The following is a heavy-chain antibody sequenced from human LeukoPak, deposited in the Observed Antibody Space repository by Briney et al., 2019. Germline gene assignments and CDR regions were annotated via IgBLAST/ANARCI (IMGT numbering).Heavy chain of an antibody. CDR2: IYSGGST. V-gene: IGHV3-66*01. D-gene: IGHD6-13*01. CDR3: AREGQQLVNDY. CDR1: GFTVSSNY. J-gene: IGHJ4*02. Sequence: GGSLRLSCAASGFTVSSNYMSWVRQAPGKGLEWVSVIYSGGSTYYADSVKGGFTISRDNSKNTLYLQMNSLRAEDTAVYYCAREGQQLVNDYWGQGTLVTVSS.